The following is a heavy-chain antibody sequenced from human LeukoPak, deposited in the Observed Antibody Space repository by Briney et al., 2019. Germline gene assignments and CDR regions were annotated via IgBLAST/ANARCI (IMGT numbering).Heavy chain of an antibody. D-gene: IGHD2/OR15-2a*01. CDR2: IYSGGST. Sequence: EGSLRLSCAASGSTVSSNYMSWVRQAPGKGLEWVSVIYSGGSTYYADSVKGRFTISRDNSKNTLYLQMNSLRADDTAIYYCARSARGFFNDALDIWGQGAMVTVSS. V-gene: IGHV3-66*01. CDR1: GSTVSSNY. J-gene: IGHJ3*02. CDR3: ARSARGFFNDALDI.